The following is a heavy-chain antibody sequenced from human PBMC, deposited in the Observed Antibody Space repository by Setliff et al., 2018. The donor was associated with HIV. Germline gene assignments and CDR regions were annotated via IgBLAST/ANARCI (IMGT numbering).Heavy chain of an antibody. CDR3: ARARLLGGFLS. Sequence: PSETLSLTCSVSGDSIGTYYWNWIRRTPGKRLEWIGFFYYGGSTDYNPALKNRVAISVDTSRNRVSLKMTSVTAADTAVYYCARARLLGGFLSWGRGALVTVSS. CDR2: FYYGGST. V-gene: IGHV4-59*01. D-gene: IGHD7-27*01. J-gene: IGHJ5*02. CDR1: GDSIGTYY.